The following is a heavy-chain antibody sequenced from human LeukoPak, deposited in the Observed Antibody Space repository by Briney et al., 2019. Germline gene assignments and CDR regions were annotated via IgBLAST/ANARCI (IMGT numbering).Heavy chain of an antibody. Sequence: ATVKVSCKASGYTYTDYYMHWVRQAPGQGLEWMGWINPNSGGTNYAQKFQGRVTMTTDTSISTAYMEVSRLRSDDTAVYYCARVRIGQQLDKYYYYAMDVWGQGTTVTVSS. CDR2: INPNSGGT. J-gene: IGHJ6*02. D-gene: IGHD6-13*01. CDR1: GYTYTDYY. CDR3: ARVRIGQQLDKYYYYAMDV. V-gene: IGHV1-2*02.